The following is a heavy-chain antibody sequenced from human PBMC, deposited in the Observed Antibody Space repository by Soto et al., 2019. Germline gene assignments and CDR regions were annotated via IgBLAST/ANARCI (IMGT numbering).Heavy chain of an antibody. V-gene: IGHV1-2*04. Sequence: GASVKVSCKASGYTFTGYYMHWVRQAPGQGLEWMGWINPNSGGTNYAQKFQGWVTMTRDTSISTAYMELSRLRSDDTAVYYCARGGSGYTHYYFYGMDVWGQGTTVTVSS. CDR2: INPNSGGT. J-gene: IGHJ6*02. D-gene: IGHD3-3*01. CDR1: GYTFTGYY. CDR3: ARGGSGYTHYYFYGMDV.